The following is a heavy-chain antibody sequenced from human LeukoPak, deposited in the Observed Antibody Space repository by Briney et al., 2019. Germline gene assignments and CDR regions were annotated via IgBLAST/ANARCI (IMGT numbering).Heavy chain of an antibody. V-gene: IGHV3-33*01. J-gene: IGHJ4*02. CDR2: IWYDGSNR. CDR3: ARGGAVAGTGAYYFDY. D-gene: IGHD6-19*01. CDR1: GFTFSNYG. Sequence: GGSLRLSCAASGFTFSNYGMHWVRQAPGKGLEWVALIWYDGSNRYYAGSVKGRFTISRDISKHTLYLQMNSLRAEDTAVYYCARGGAVAGTGAYYFDYWGQGTLVTVSS.